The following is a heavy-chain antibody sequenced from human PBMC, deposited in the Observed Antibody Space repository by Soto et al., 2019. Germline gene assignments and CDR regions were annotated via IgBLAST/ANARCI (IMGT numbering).Heavy chain of an antibody. V-gene: IGHV3-53*01. J-gene: IGHJ6*02. CDR2: IYGGGST. CDR3: AFYSNYYYGMDV. D-gene: IGHD6-13*01. CDR1: GFTVSSNY. Sequence: GGSLRLSCAASGFTVSSNYMSWVRQAPGKGLEWVSVIYGGGSTYYADSVKGRFTISRDNSKNTLYLQMNSLRAEDTAVYYCAFYSNYYYGMDVWGQGTTVTVSS.